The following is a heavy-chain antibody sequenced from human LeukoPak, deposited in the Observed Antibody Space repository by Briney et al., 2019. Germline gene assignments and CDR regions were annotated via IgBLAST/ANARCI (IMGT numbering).Heavy chain of an antibody. D-gene: IGHD3-10*01. J-gene: IGHJ5*02. CDR2: INHSGST. CDR3: ARGAAYYYGSGSYYNWFDP. CDR1: GGSFSGYY. Sequence: SETLSLTCAVYGGSFSGYYWSWIRQPPGKGLEWIGEINHSGSTNYNPSLKSRVTISEDTSKNQFSLKLSSVTAADTAVYYCARGAAYYYGSGSYYNWFDPWGQGTLVTVSS. V-gene: IGHV4-34*01.